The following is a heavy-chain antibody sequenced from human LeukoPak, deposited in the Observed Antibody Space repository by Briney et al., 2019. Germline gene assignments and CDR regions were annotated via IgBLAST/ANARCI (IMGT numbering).Heavy chain of an antibody. J-gene: IGHJ4*02. D-gene: IGHD6-19*01. CDR2: IRYDGSNK. Sequence: GGALRHSCAASVFTFSSYGMHWVRQAPGKGLEWVAFIRYDGSNKYYADSVKGRFTISRDNSKNTLYLQMNSLRAEDTAVYYCAKEAGADWAVAGTGYFDYWGRGTLVTVS. V-gene: IGHV3-30*02. CDR1: VFTFSSYG. CDR3: AKEAGADWAVAGTGYFDY.